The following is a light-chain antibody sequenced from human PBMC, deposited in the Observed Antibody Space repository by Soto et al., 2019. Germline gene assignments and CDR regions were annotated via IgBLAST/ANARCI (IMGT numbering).Light chain of an antibody. V-gene: IGKV3-20*01. Sequence: EIVMTKSPATLSVSHGERATLSCRASQSVSSNYLAWYQQKPGQAPRLLIYGASSRATGIPDRFSGSGSGTDFTLTISRLEPEDFAVYYCQQYGSSRWTFGQGTKVDI. J-gene: IGKJ1*01. CDR3: QQYGSSRWT. CDR1: QSVSSNY. CDR2: GAS.